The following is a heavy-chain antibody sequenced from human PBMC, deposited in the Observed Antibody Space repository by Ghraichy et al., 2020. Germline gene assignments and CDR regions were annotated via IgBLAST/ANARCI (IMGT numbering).Heavy chain of an antibody. CDR2: IYYSGST. CDR1: GGSISSYY. CDR3: ARGLYDFWSGYYTGGAFDI. J-gene: IGHJ3*02. D-gene: IGHD3-3*01. Sequence: SQTLSLTCTVSGGSISSYYWSWIRQPPGKGLEWIGYIYYSGSTNYNPSLKSRVTISVDTSKNQFSLKLSSVTAADTAVYYCARGLYDFWSGYYTGGAFDIWGQGTMVTVSS. V-gene: IGHV4-59*01.